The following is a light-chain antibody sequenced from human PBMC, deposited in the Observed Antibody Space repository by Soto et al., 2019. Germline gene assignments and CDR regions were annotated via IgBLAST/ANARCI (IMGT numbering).Light chain of an antibody. V-gene: IGKV3-15*01. CDR3: QQYNDWPLYT. J-gene: IGKJ2*01. CDR2: GAS. Sequence: EIVMTQSPPTLSVSPGERATLSCRASQSVGSNLAWYQQKPGQAPRLLMYGASTRATGIPDRFSGSGSGTEFTLTISSLQSEDFAVYFCQQYNDWPLYTFGQGTKLEIK. CDR1: QSVGSN.